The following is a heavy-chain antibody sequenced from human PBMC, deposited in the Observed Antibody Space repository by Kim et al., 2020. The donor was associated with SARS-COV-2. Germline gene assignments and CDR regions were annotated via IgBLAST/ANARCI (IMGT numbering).Heavy chain of an antibody. Sequence: SGGSIYCGESVKCRFIISRDISRTTLLLQMNSRRAEDTAVYYCARTFDSWGQGTLVTVSS. CDR2: SGGSI. V-gene: IGHV3-23*01. J-gene: IGHJ4*02. CDR3: ARTFDS.